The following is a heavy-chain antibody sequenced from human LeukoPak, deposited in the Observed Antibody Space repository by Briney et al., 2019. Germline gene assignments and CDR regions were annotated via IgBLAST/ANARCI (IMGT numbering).Heavy chain of an antibody. V-gene: IGHV4-34*01. CDR1: GGSFSGYY. D-gene: IGHD2-2*02. J-gene: IGHJ4*02. Sequence: SETLSLTCAVYGGSFSGYYWSWIRQPPGKGLEWIGEINHSGSTNYNPSLKSRVTIPVDTSKNQFSLKLSSVTAADTAVYYCARNFPLGYCSSTSCYSPSAPRHWGQGTLVTVSS. CDR2: INHSGST. CDR3: ARNFPLGYCSSTSCYSPSAPRH.